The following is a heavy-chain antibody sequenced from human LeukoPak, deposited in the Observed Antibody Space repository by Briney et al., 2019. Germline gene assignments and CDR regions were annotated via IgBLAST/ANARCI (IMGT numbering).Heavy chain of an antibody. CDR2: IKTKTAGGTI. V-gene: IGHV3-15*07. D-gene: IGHD3-22*01. J-gene: IGHJ4*02. CDR1: GFTFSNAW. Sequence: GGSLRLSCAASGFTFSNAWMNWVRQAPGKGLERVGRIKTKTAGGTIDYAAPVKGRFTISRDDSKNMLYLQMNSLKTEDTAVYFCTTDYYDSSGYVFWGQGTLVTVSS. CDR3: TTDYYDSSGYVF.